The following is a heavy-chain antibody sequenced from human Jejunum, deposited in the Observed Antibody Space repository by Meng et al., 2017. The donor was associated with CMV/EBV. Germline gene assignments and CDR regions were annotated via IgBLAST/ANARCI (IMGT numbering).Heavy chain of an antibody. CDR2: IDTNNGNT. CDR1: NFDNYG. V-gene: IGHV1-18*01. J-gene: IGHJ4*02. Sequence: NFDNYGISWVRQAPGQGLEWMGWIDTNNGNTDSAQKFKGRLTMTSDTYTTTAYMELRSLRSDDTAVYYCTIDRRSRHSGDYYYLDYWGQGALVTVSS. CDR3: TIDRRSRHSGDYYYLDY. D-gene: IGHD1-26*01.